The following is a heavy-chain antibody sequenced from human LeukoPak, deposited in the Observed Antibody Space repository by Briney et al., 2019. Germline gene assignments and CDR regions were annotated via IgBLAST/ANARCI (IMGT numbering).Heavy chain of an antibody. CDR3: ARAPTRSAADYFDY. J-gene: IGHJ4*02. CDR1: GFTFGSYW. Sequence: PGGSLRLSCAASGFTFGSYWMHWVRQAPGKGLVWVSRIDTDGSSTSYADSVKGRFTISRDNAKNTLYLQMNSLRAEDTAVYYCARAPTRSAADYFDYWGQGTLVTVSS. V-gene: IGHV3-74*01. D-gene: IGHD6-13*01. CDR2: IDTDGSST.